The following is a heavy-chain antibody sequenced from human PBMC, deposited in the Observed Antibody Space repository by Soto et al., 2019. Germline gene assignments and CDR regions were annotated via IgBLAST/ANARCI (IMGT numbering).Heavy chain of an antibody. CDR1: GGSFSGYY. Sequence: SETLSLTCAVYGGSFSGYYWSWIRQPPGKGLEWIGEINHSGSTNYNPSLKSRVTISVDTSKNQFSLKLSSVTAADTAVYYCARIRALEGYYFDYWGQGTLVTVSS. CDR3: ARIRALEGYYFDY. CDR2: INHSGST. J-gene: IGHJ4*02. V-gene: IGHV4-34*01.